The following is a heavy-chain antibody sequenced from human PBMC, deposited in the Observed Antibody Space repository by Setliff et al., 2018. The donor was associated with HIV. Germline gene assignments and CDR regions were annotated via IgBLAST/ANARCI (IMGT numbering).Heavy chain of an antibody. V-gene: IGHV4-39*07. D-gene: IGHD3-10*01. CDR2: IYYSGST. Sequence: SETLSLTCTVSGGSISSSSHYWGWIRQSPGKGLEWIGSIYYSGSTYYNSSLKSRVTMSIDTSKNQFSLKLTSVTAADTAVYYCARRIDNSGSFPDKNWFDTWGQGSLVTVSS. CDR1: GGSISSSSHY. J-gene: IGHJ5*02. CDR3: ARRIDNSGSFPDKNWFDT.